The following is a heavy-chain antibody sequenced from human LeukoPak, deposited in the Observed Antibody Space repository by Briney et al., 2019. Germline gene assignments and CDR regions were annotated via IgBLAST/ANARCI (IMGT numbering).Heavy chain of an antibody. Sequence: PSETLSLTCTVSGGSISSYYWSWIRQPPGKGLEWIGYTYHRGSTYYNPSLKSRVTISVDRSKNQFSLKPSSVTAADTAVYYCARDLIVVLPAAHPFWGQGTLVTVSS. CDR2: TYHRGST. CDR3: ARDLIVVLPAAHPF. J-gene: IGHJ1*01. D-gene: IGHD2-2*01. V-gene: IGHV4-59*12. CDR1: GGSISSYY.